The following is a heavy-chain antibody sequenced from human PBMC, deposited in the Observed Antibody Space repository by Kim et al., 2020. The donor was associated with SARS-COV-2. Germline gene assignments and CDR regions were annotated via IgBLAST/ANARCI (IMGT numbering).Heavy chain of an antibody. J-gene: IGHJ4*02. Sequence: GGSLRLSCAASGFTFSSYAMHWVRQAPGKGLEWVAVISYDGSNKYYADSVKGRLTISRDNSKNTLYLQMNSRRAEDTAVHYCARAGGGSYYSYFDYWGQGTLVTVSS. D-gene: IGHD1-26*01. CDR3: ARAGGGSYYSYFDY. V-gene: IGHV3-30-3*01. CDR1: GFTFSSYA. CDR2: ISYDGSNK.